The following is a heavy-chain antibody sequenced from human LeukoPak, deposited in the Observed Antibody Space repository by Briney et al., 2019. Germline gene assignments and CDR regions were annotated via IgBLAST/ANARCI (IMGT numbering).Heavy chain of an antibody. CDR3: ARADDDYGDQH. V-gene: IGHV3-53*01. Sequence: GGSLRLSCAASGFTVSSNYMSWVRQAPGKGLEWVSVIYSGGSTYYADSVKGRFTISRDNSKNTLYLQMNSLRAEDTAVYYCARADDDYGDQHWGQGTLVTVSS. D-gene: IGHD4-17*01. J-gene: IGHJ4*02. CDR1: GFTVSSNY. CDR2: IYSGGST.